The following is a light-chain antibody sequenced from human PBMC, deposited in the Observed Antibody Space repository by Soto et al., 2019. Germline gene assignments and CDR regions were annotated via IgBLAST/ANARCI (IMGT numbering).Light chain of an antibody. V-gene: IGLV2-14*03. CDR1: SSDVGGYNS. J-gene: IGLJ1*01. CDR2: EVS. CDR3: SSYTSTSSYV. Sequence: SVLTQPASVSGSPGQSITVSCSGTSSDVGGYNSVSWYQQHSGKPPKLIIYEVSNRPSGVSDRFSGSKSGNTASLTISGLQAEDEADYYCSSYTSTSSYVFATGTKATVL.